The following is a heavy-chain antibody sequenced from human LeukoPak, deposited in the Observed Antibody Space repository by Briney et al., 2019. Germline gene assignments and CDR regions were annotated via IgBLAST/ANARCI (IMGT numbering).Heavy chain of an antibody. J-gene: IGHJ3*01. D-gene: IGHD3-16*01. CDR1: GGSISTYY. V-gene: IGHV4-59*01. CDR2: IYYSGST. CDR3: ARGGSSGFDV. Sequence: SETLSFTCTVSGGSISTYYWSWIRQPPGKALEWIGYIYYSGSTKYNPSLNSRVTISIDTSKKQFSLKLSSVTAADTAVYYCARGGSSGFDVWGQGTMVTVSS.